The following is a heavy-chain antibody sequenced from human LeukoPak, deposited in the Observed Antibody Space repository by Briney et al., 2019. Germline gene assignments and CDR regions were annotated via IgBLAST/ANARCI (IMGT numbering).Heavy chain of an antibody. J-gene: IGHJ6*03. D-gene: IGHD6-19*01. Sequence: ASVKVSCKASDYPFTNYGISWVRQAPGQGLEWMGWISTYNGNTIYAQKFQGTVTMTTDTSTSTAYMEVRSLTSDDTAVYYCARESGYSSGWYYYYYYMDVWGKGTTVTVSS. V-gene: IGHV1-18*01. CDR3: ARESGYSSGWYYYYYYMDV. CDR2: ISTYNGNT. CDR1: DYPFTNYG.